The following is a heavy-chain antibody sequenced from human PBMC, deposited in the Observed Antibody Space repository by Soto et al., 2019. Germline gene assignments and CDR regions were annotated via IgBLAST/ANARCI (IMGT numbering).Heavy chain of an antibody. D-gene: IGHD6-25*01. CDR2: ISYDGSNK. Sequence: GGSLRLSCAASGFTFSGYGMHWVRQAPGKGLEWVAVISYDGSNKYYADSVKGRFTISRDNSKNTLYLQMNSLRAEDTAVYYCAKDLAAVGGMDVWGQGTTVTVSS. CDR3: AKDLAAVGGMDV. CDR1: GFTFSGYG. V-gene: IGHV3-30*18. J-gene: IGHJ6*02.